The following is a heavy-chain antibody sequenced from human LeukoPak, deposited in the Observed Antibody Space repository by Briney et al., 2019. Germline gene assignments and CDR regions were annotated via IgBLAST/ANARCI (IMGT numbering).Heavy chain of an antibody. Sequence: GGSLRLSCAASGFTFSSYAMHWVRQAPGKGLEWVAVISYDGSNKYYADSVKGRFTISRDNSKNTLYLQMNSLRAEDTAVYYCARDTASYYYDSSDAFDIWGQGTMVTVSS. CDR1: GFTFSSYA. J-gene: IGHJ3*02. D-gene: IGHD3-22*01. V-gene: IGHV3-30*14. CDR3: ARDTASYYYDSSDAFDI. CDR2: ISYDGSNK.